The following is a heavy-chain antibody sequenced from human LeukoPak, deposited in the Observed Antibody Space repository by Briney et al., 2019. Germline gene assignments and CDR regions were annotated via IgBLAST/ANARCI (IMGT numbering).Heavy chain of an antibody. CDR3: VRERDGFDV. V-gene: IGHV3-30*04. CDR1: GFTFRNDI. Sequence: GGSLRLSCAASGFTFRNDIMNWVRQAPGKGLEWVAVISKDESYIHYADSVKGRFTISRDISRNTLFLQMDSLRAEDTALYYCVRERDGFDVWGRGTVVTVSS. CDR2: ISKDESYI. J-gene: IGHJ3*01.